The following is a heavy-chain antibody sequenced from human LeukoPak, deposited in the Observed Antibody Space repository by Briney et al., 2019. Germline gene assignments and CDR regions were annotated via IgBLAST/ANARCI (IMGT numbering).Heavy chain of an antibody. CDR2: INHSGST. J-gene: IGHJ5*02. V-gene: IGHV4-34*01. D-gene: IGHD2-2*01. CDR3: GRGGNIVVVPAATNWFDP. Sequence: SETLSLTCAVYGGSFSGYYWSWIRQPPGKGLEWIGEINHSGSTNYNPSLKSRVTISVDTSKNQFSLKLSSVTAADTAVYYCGRGGNIVVVPAATNWFDPWGQGTLVTVSS. CDR1: GGSFSGYY.